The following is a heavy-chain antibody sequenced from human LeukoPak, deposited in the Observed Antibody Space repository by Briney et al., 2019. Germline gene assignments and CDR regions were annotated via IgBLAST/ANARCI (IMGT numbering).Heavy chain of an antibody. CDR3: AREKLLWFGNWFDP. V-gene: IGHV1-18*01. CDR1: GYTFTSYG. Sequence: ASVKVSCKASGYTFTSYGISWVRQAPGQGLEWMGWISAYNGNTNYAQKLQGRVTMTTDTSTSTAHMELRSLRSGDTAVYYCAREKLLWFGNWFDPWGQGTLVTVSS. D-gene: IGHD3-10*01. J-gene: IGHJ5*02. CDR2: ISAYNGNT.